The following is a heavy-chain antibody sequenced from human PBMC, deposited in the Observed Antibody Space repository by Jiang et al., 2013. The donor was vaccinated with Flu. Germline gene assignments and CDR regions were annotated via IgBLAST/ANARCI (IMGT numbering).Heavy chain of an antibody. V-gene: IGHV6-1*01. CDR3: ARGSIFDY. Sequence: GPGLVKPSQTLSLTCAISGDSVSSNSTSWNWIRQSPSRGLEWLGRTYYRSKWFIDYAVSVRGRITINPDTSKNQLSLQLNSVTPEDTAVYYCARGSIFDYWGRGTLVTVSS. CDR1: GDSVSSNSTS. CDR2: TYYRSKWFI. J-gene: IGHJ4*02.